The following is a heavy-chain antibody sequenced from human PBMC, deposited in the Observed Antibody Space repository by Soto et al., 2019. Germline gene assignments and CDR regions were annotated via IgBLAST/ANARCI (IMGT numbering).Heavy chain of an antibody. CDR3: ARDGWGEYYDTWGYFKPWYIGL. J-gene: IGHJ2*01. CDR1: GASISHGDYY. CDR2: IDYSGKT. Sequence: QVQLQESGPGLVKPAQTLSLTCTVSGASISHGDYYWSWIRQPPGKGLEWIGHIDYSGKTSYNSYLPRRLSLSKYTSQIHVSLRVSSLTDADTAVYFCARDGWGEYYDTWGYFKPWYIGLWGRGTLV. D-gene: IGHD3-16*01. V-gene: IGHV4-30-4*01.